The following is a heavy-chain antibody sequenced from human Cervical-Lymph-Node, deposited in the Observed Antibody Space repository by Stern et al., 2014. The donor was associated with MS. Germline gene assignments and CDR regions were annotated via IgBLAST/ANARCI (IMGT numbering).Heavy chain of an antibody. Sequence: VQLVQSGGGVVQPGRSLRLSCAASGFSFSRYAMHWVRQAPGKGLEWVALIWYDGSNPYYADSVTGRFTISRDNFKTPLYLQINSLRPEDTAVYYCASAYSSSHYSFDYWGQGTLVTVSS. V-gene: IGHV3-33*01. D-gene: IGHD6-13*01. J-gene: IGHJ4*02. CDR3: ASAYSSSHYSFDY. CDR1: GFSFSRYA. CDR2: IWYDGSNP.